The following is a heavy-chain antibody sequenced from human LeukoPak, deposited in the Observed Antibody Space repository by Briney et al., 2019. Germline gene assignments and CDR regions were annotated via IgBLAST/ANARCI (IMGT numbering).Heavy chain of an antibody. CDR1: GGSISSYY. D-gene: IGHD3-3*01. V-gene: IGHV4-59*01. CDR2: IYYSGST. CDR3: ARAQSTTIFGVVIISDTFQH. Sequence: SETLSLTCTVSGGSISSYYWSWIRQPPGKGLEWIGYIYYSGSTNYNPSLKSRVTISVDTSKNQFSLKLSSVTAADTAVYYCARAQSTTIFGVVIISDTFQHWGQGTLVTVSS. J-gene: IGHJ1*01.